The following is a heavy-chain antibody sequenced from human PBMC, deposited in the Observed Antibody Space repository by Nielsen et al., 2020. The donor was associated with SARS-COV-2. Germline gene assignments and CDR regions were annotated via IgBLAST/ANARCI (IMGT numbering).Heavy chain of an antibody. CDR2: IRTTGDIT. Sequence: GRSLRPSCTRPGLPSTSNEMNWVRQAPGQGLAWLSYIRTTGDITYYADSVKGRLTVSRDNAKDSLYLQRKSLRAEDTAVYYCLGGASYWGQGTLVTVSS. V-gene: IGHV3-48*03. CDR1: GLPSTSNE. CDR3: LGGASY. D-gene: IGHD3-10*01. J-gene: IGHJ4*02.